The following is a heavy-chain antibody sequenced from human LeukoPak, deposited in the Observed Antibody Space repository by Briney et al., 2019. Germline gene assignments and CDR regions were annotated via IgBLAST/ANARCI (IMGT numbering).Heavy chain of an antibody. Sequence: ASVKVSCKASGYTFTDYYMHWVRQAPGQGLEWMGWINPNSGDTNHAQNFQGRVTLTRDTSISTAYMELSSLRSDDTAMYFCARDPGLMVYAISSTAYYFDYWGQGTLVTVSS. CDR2: INPNSGDT. D-gene: IGHD2-8*01. V-gene: IGHV1-2*02. CDR3: ARDPGLMVYAISSTAYYFDY. CDR1: GYTFTDYY. J-gene: IGHJ4*02.